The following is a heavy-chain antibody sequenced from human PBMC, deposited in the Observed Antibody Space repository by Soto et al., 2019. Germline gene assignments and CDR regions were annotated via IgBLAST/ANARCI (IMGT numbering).Heavy chain of an antibody. J-gene: IGHJ5*02. CDR1: Y. V-gene: IGHV1-2*02. CDR2: SNPHSGAT. CDR3: VGAHALGFFNWFDP. Sequence: YIHWVRQAPGQGLEWLGWSNPHSGATNYAQKFLGRVTMSADTSASTAYMDLARLKSDDTAVYYCVGAHALGFFNWFDP. D-gene: IGHD3-10*01.